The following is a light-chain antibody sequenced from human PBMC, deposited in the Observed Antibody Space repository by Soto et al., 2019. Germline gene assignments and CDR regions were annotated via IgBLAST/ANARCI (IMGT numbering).Light chain of an antibody. CDR1: QIVNHND. CDR2: GAS. CDR3: QEYDRSPYT. Sequence: EIVLTQSPDTLSLSPGERATLSCRASQIVNHNDLAWYQHKPGEAPRLLIYGASSRPGGIPDKFSGSGSGTDFTFTINRLEPEDFAVYYCQEYDRSPYTFGQGTKLEI. J-gene: IGKJ2*01. V-gene: IGKV3-20*01.